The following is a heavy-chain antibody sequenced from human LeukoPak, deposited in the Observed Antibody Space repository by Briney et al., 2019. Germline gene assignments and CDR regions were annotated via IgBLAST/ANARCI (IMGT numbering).Heavy chain of an antibody. D-gene: IGHD2-15*01. J-gene: IGHJ6*04. V-gene: IGHV3-11*06. CDR1: GFTFSDYY. CDR3: ARIYCSGGSCYYYYYGMDV. Sequence: GGSLRLSCAASGFTFSDYYMSWIHQAPGKGLEWVSYISSSSSYTNYADSVKGRFTISRDNAKNSLYLQMNSLRAEDTAVYYCARIYCSGGSCYYYYYGMDVWGKGTTVTVSS. CDR2: ISSSSSYT.